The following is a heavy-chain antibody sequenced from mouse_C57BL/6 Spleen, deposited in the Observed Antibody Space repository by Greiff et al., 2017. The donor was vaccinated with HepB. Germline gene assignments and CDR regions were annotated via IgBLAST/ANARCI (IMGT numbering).Heavy chain of an antibody. Sequence: VQLQQSGPGLVKPSQSLSLTCSVTGYSITSGYYWNWIRQFPGNKLEWMGYISYDGSNNYNPSLKNRISITRDTSKNQFFLKLNSVTTEDTATYYCARGGYGSPDFDYWGQGTTLTVSS. CDR1: GYSITSGYY. CDR3: ARGGYGSPDFDY. D-gene: IGHD1-1*01. J-gene: IGHJ2*01. V-gene: IGHV3-6*01. CDR2: ISYDGSN.